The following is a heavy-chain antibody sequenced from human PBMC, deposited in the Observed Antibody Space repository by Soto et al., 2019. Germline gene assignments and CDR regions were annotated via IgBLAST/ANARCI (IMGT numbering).Heavy chain of an antibody. CDR3: ARWAFVVVPAAVAFDI. CDR1: GGSFSGYY. Sequence: SETLSLTCAVYGGSFSGYYWSWIRQPPGKGLEWIGEINHSGSTNYNPSLKSRVTISVDTSKNQFSLKLSSVTAADTAVYYCARWAFVVVPAAVAFDIWGQGTMVTVSS. J-gene: IGHJ3*02. CDR2: INHSGST. V-gene: IGHV4-34*01. D-gene: IGHD2-2*01.